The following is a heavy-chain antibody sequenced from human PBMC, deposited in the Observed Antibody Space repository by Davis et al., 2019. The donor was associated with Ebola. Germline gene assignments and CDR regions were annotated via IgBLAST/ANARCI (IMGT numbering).Heavy chain of an antibody. J-gene: IGHJ5*02. CDR1: GGSISSYY. CDR3: ARVMTTVTTGWFDP. CDR2: INHSGST. D-gene: IGHD4-17*01. Sequence: MPSETLSLTCTVSGGSISSYYWSWIRQPPGKGLEWIGEINHSGSTNYNPSLKSRVTISVDTSKNQFSLKLSSVTAADTAVYYCARVMTTVTTGWFDPWGQGTLVTVSS. V-gene: IGHV4-34*01.